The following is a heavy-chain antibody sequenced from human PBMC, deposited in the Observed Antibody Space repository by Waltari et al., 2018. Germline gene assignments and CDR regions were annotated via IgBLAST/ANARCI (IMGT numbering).Heavy chain of an antibody. V-gene: IGHV1-69*13. CDR1: GGTFGSYA. J-gene: IGHJ3*02. D-gene: IGHD3-10*01. CDR3: ARDISNFGWFGAFDI. Sequence: QVQLVQSGAEVKKPGSSVKVSCKASGGTFGSYAISWVRQAPGQGLEWMGGFIPIFGKANYAKKVQGRVTITADESTSTADMEPSRLRSEDTAVYYCARDISNFGWFGAFDIWGQGTMVTVSS. CDR2: FIPIFGKA.